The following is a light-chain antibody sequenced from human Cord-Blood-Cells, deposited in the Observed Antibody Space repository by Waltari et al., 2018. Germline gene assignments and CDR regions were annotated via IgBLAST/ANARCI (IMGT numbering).Light chain of an antibody. V-gene: IGLV2-14*01. CDR2: DVS. CDR1: SSDVGGYNY. CDR3: SSYTSSSTYVV. J-gene: IGLJ2*01. Sequence: QSALTQPASVSGFPGQSITISCTGTSSDVGGYNYVSWYQQHPGKAPKLMIYDVSKRPSGVSNRFSGSKSGNTASLTISGLQAEDEADYYCSSYTSSSTYVVFGGGTKLTVL.